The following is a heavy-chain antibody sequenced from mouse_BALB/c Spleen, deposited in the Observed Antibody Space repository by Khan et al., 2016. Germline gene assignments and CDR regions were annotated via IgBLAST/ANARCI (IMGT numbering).Heavy chain of an antibody. Sequence: DLVKPGASVKLSCKASGYTFTSYWINWIKQRPGQGLEWIGRIAPGSGSTYYNEMFKGKATLTVDTSSCTAYIQLSSLSSEVSAVYYCAREGTVPLMDYWCQGSAVTVAS. J-gene: IGHJ4*01. CDR3: AREGTVPLMDY. CDR1: GYTFTSYW. V-gene: IGHV1S41*01. CDR2: IAPGSGST. D-gene: IGHD1-1*01.